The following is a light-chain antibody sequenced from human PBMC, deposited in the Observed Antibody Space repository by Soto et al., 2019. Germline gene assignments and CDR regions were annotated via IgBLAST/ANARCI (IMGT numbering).Light chain of an antibody. CDR1: SSNIGSNY. CDR2: HTD. V-gene: IGLV1-47*02. CDR3: AAWDDSMSGPV. J-gene: IGLJ3*02. Sequence: QAVLTQPPSASGTPGQRVTISCSGSSSNIGSNYVYWYQQLPGTAPKLVIYHTDQRPSGVPDRFSGSKSGTSASLAISGLRSEDEADYSCAAWDDSMSGPVFGGGNKLTVL.